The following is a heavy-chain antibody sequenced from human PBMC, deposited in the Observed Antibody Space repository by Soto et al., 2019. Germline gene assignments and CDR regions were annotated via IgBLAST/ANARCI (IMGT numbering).Heavy chain of an antibody. Sequence: QVQLVQSGAEEKKPGASVKVSCKASGYTFTSYAMHWVRQAPVQRLEWMGWINAGNGNTKYSQKFQGRVTITRDTSASTAYMELSSMRSEDTAVYYCARAPSWWYFDLWGRGTLVTVSS. V-gene: IGHV1-3*05. CDR3: ARAPSWWYFDL. CDR1: GYTFTSYA. CDR2: INAGNGNT. J-gene: IGHJ2*01.